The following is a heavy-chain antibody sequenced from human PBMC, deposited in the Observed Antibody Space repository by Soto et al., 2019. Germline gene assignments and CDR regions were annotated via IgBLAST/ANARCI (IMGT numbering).Heavy chain of an antibody. CDR1: GYTFTRHY. D-gene: IGHD2-15*01. J-gene: IGHJ5*02. CDR3: ARDYQILSSLHWFGA. V-gene: IGHV1-18*01. CDR2: INAYSGNT. Sequence: QVQLVQSGAEVKKPGASVKVSCKTSGYTFTRHYVNWVRQAPGQRLEWMGWINAYSGNTDYAPKFQGRVTMTRDTSTITAYMELRSLRSDDTAVYYCARDYQILSSLHWFGAWGQGTLITVSS.